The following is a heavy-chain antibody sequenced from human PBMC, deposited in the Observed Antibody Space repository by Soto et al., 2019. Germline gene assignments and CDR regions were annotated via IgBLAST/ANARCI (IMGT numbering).Heavy chain of an antibody. D-gene: IGHD3-22*01. CDR3: ARDLTMIVVVTTSEPFDY. CDR1: GYTFTSYG. V-gene: IGHV1-18*04. J-gene: IGHJ4*02. CDR2: ISAYNGNT. Sequence: QVQLVQSGAEVKKPGASVKVSCKASGYTFTSYGISWVRQAPGQGLEWMGWISAYNGNTNYAQKLQGRVTMTTDTSTSTAYMELRRLRSDDTAVYYCARDLTMIVVVTTSEPFDYWGQGTLVTVSS.